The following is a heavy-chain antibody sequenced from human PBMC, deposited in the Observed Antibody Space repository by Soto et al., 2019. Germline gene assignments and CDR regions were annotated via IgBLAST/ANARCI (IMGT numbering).Heavy chain of an antibody. CDR2: IDFYGYT. D-gene: IGHD4-4*01. CDR3: VRGGKYRLQETYYFDY. V-gene: IGHV4-39*01. Sequence: QLQLQESGPGLVKPSETLSLSCSVSGDSTSNSNYYWGWIRQPPGRGLEWVGSIDFYGYTYYNPSGKSRVSVSVDTSKGQFSVRLTSVTAADTAVYYCVRGGKYRLQETYYFDYWGQGALVTVSS. J-gene: IGHJ4*02. CDR1: GDSTSNSNYY.